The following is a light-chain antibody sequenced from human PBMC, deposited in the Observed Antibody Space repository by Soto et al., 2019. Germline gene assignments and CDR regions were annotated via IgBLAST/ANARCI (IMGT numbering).Light chain of an antibody. J-gene: IGKJ1*01. Sequence: ENVLTQSPGTLSLSPWERATLSCRASQSVSSNYVAWYQQKPGQAPRLLVYGASGRATGIPARFSGSGSGTEFTLTISSLQSEDFAIYYCQHYKDWPRTFGLGTKVDIK. CDR3: QHYKDWPRT. CDR1: QSVSSN. V-gene: IGKV3-15*01. CDR2: GAS.